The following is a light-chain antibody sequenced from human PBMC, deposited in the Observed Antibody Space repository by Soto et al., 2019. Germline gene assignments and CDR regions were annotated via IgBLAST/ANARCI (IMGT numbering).Light chain of an antibody. CDR2: DAS. CDR3: QQYSNYSWT. J-gene: IGKJ1*01. CDR1: QSISSW. V-gene: IGKV1-5*01. Sequence: DIQMTQSPSTLSASLGDRVTITCRASQSISSWLAWYQQKPGQAPKLLIYDASSLESGVPSRFSGSGSGTEFTLTISSLQPDDFATYYCQQYSNYSWTFGQGTKVDIK.